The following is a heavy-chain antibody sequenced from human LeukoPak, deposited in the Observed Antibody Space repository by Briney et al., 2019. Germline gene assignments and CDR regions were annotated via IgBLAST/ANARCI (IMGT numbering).Heavy chain of an antibody. CDR1: GFTFSSYS. CDR3: ARDLSSGWYDIDY. Sequence: GGSLRLSCAASGFTFSSYSMNWVRQAPGKGLEWVSSISSSSSYIYYADSVKGRFTISRDNAKNSLYLQMNSLRAEDTAVYYCARDLSSGWYDIDYWGQGTLVTVSS. V-gene: IGHV3-21*01. CDR2: ISSSSSYI. J-gene: IGHJ4*02. D-gene: IGHD6-19*01.